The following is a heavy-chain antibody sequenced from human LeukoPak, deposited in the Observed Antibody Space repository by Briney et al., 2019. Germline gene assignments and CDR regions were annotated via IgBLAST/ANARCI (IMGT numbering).Heavy chain of an antibody. CDR1: GYPISSGYF. Sequence: SETLSLTCTVSGYPISSGYFWGWIRQPPGKGLEYIGSIFHSGYTFYDPSLKSRLTLSVDTSKNQFSLKLSSVTAADTAVYYCARIKRGVATIMYYFDYWGQGTLVTVSS. CDR3: ARIKRGVATIMYYFDY. D-gene: IGHD5-24*01. V-gene: IGHV4-38-2*02. CDR2: IFHSGYT. J-gene: IGHJ4*02.